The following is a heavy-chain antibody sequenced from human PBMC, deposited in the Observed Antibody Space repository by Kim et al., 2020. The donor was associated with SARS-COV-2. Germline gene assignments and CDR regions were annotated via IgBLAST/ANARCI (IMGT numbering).Heavy chain of an antibody. Sequence: ASVKVSCKASGYTFTSYGISWVRQAPGQGLEWMGWISAYNGNTNYAQKLQGRVTMTTDTSTSTAYMELRSLRSDDTAVYYCARVRSIAAAGTVFFDYWGQGTLVTVSS. CDR1: GYTFTSYG. V-gene: IGHV1-18*01. CDR3: ARVRSIAAAGTVFFDY. CDR2: ISAYNGNT. J-gene: IGHJ4*02. D-gene: IGHD6-13*01.